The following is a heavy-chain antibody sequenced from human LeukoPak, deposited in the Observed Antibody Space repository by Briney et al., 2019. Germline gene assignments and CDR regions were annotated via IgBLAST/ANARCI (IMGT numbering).Heavy chain of an antibody. J-gene: IGHJ4*02. V-gene: IGHV4-61*02. D-gene: IGHD3-3*01. CDR1: GGSISSNSYY. Sequence: SETLSLTCTVSGGSISSNSYYWSWIRQPAGKGLEWIGRIYTSGSTNYNPSLKSRVTISVDTSKNQFSLKLSSVTAADTAVYYCARGTYEWSGTKYYFDYWGQGTLVTVSS. CDR2: IYTSGST. CDR3: ARGTYEWSGTKYYFDY.